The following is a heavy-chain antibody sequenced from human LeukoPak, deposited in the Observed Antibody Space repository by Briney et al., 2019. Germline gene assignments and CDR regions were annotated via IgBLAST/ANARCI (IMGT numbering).Heavy chain of an antibody. CDR3: AKDKVIAAAGTPIQH. CDR2: ISGGGGIT. CDR1: GFTFNNYA. V-gene: IGHV3-23*01. J-gene: IGHJ1*01. D-gene: IGHD6-13*01. Sequence: GGSLRLSCAASGFTFNNYAMNWVRQAPGKGLEWVSTISGGGGITYYADSVKGRFTISRDNSKNTLYLQMNSLRAEDTAVYYCAKDKVIAAAGTPIQHWGQGTLVTVSS.